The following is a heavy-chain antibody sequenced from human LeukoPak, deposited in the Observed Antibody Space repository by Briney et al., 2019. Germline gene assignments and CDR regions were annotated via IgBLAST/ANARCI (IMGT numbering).Heavy chain of an antibody. V-gene: IGHV4-4*07. J-gene: IGHJ3*02. CDR1: GGSFTTHY. D-gene: IGHD6-6*01. CDR2: IYSGGST. CDR3: ARDIGLDYSSSSFASDI. Sequence: PSETLSLTCTVSGGSFTTHYWNWFRQPAGKGLEWIGRIYSGGSTNYKSSLKSRVIMSIDTSKRLLSLKLSSVTAADTAIYYCARDIGLDYSSSSFASDIWGPGTLVIVSS.